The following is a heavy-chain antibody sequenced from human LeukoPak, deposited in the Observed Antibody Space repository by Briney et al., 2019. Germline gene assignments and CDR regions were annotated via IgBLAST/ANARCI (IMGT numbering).Heavy chain of an antibody. CDR2: IIPIFGTA. CDR3: ARDYDSSGHFDY. V-gene: IGHV1-69*05. CDR1: GGTFSSYA. Sequence: SVKVSCKASGGTFSSYAISWVRQAPGQGLEWMGGIIPIFGTASYAQKFQGRVTITTDESTSTAYMELSSLRSEDTAVYYCARDYDSSGHFDYWGQGTLVTVSS. J-gene: IGHJ4*02. D-gene: IGHD3-22*01.